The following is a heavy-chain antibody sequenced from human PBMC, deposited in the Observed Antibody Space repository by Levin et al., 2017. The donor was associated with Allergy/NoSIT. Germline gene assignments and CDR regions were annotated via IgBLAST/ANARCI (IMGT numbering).Heavy chain of an antibody. V-gene: IGHV1-2*02. D-gene: IGHD5-18*01. CDR2: INPNSGGT. Sequence: ASVKVSCKASGYTFTDYSIHWVRQAPGQGLEWMGWINPNSGGTNSAQKFQGRVTMTRDTSISTAYMELSRLRSDDTAVYYCARDRRGYSYGHYYFDYWGQGTLVPVSS. CDR3: ARDRRGYSYGHYYFDY. J-gene: IGHJ4*02. CDR1: GYTFTDYS.